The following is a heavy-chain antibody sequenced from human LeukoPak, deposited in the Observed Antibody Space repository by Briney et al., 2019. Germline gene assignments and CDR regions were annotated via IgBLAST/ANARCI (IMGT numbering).Heavy chain of an antibody. CDR3: AKDHPAGSDHPTIFDS. V-gene: IGHV3-23*01. D-gene: IGHD1-26*01. CDR1: GLTFRSFA. CDR2: ISDSRAST. J-gene: IGHJ4*02. Sequence: VGSLRLSCAASGLTFRSFAMGWGRHAPGGRLEWVSAISDSRASTYYADSVKGRFTISRDNAKNTLYLQMHSLRAEDTAVYFCAKDHPAGSDHPTIFDSWGQGTLVTVSS.